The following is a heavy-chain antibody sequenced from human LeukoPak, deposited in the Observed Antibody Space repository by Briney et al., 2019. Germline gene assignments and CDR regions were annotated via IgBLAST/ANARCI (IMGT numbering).Heavy chain of an antibody. CDR3: VRLPLGYCSSTSCLD. V-gene: IGHV1-18*03. Sequence: ASVKVSCKASGYNFNTYGISWVRQAPGQGLEWMGWISSSTGNTKYAQKLQDRVTMTTDTSTSTAYLYLRNLRSDDMAVYYCVRLPLGYCSSTSCLDWGQGTLVTVSS. D-gene: IGHD2-2*01. J-gene: IGHJ4*02. CDR1: GYNFNTYG. CDR2: ISSSTGNT.